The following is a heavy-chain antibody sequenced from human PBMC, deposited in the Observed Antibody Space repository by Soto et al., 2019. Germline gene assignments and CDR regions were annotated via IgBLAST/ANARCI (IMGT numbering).Heavy chain of an antibody. Sequence: QVQLVESGGGVVQPGRSLRLSCAASGFTFSSYGMHWVRQAPGKGLEWVAVISYDGSNKYYADCVKGRFTISRDNSKNTLYLQMNSLRAEDTAVYYCAKDFQPTMAPGYGMDVWGQGTTVTVSS. V-gene: IGHV3-30*18. CDR1: GFTFSSYG. D-gene: IGHD3-3*01. J-gene: IGHJ6*02. CDR3: AKDFQPTMAPGYGMDV. CDR2: ISYDGSNK.